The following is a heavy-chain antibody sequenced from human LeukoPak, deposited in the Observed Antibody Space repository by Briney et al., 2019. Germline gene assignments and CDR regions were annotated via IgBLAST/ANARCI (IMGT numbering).Heavy chain of an antibody. D-gene: IGHD3-10*01. CDR2: INPNSGGT. CDR1: GYTFTGYY. Sequence: ASVKVSCKASGYTFTGYYMHWVRQAPGQGLEWMGWINPNSGGTNYAQKFQGRATMTRDTSISTAYMELSRLRSDDTAVYYCARNRKLLWFGESDYWGQGTLVTVSS. V-gene: IGHV1-2*02. CDR3: ARNRKLLWFGESDY. J-gene: IGHJ4*02.